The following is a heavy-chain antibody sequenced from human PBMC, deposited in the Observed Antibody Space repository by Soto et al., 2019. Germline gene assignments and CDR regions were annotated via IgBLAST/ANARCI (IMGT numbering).Heavy chain of an antibody. CDR2: IIPIFGTA. CDR3: ARVGDYDNVWGARPYGMDV. D-gene: IGHD3-16*01. CDR1: GGTFSSYA. V-gene: IGHV1-69*12. Sequence: QVQLVQSGAEVKKPGSSVKVSCKASGGTFSSYAISWVRQARGQGLEWMGGIIPIFGTANYAQKFQGRVTITADESTSTAYMEGSRLRSEDTAVYYCARVGDYDNVWGARPYGMDVWCQGTTVTVSS. J-gene: IGHJ6*02.